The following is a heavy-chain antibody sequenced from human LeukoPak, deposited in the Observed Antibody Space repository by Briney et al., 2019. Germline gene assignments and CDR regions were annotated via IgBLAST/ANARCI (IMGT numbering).Heavy chain of an antibody. D-gene: IGHD3-3*01. CDR3: ARQGRYLESPQRREVWFDP. J-gene: IGHJ5*02. CDR1: GYRVSTYW. V-gene: IGHV5-51*01. Sequence: GESLKISFQGSGYRVSTYWIAWVRQMPGKGLEWMGTIYPGDSDTRYSPSFQGQVTISADKSINTAYLQWSSLKASDTAMYYCARQGRYLESPQRREVWFDPWGQGTLVTVSS. CDR2: IYPGDSDT.